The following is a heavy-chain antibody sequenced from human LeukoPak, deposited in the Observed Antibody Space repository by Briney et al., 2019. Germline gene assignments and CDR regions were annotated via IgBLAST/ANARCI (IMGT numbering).Heavy chain of an antibody. CDR3: AREGDYGGIAPGLDY. CDR1: GDSFSSNSAA. V-gene: IGHV6-1*01. Sequence: SQTLSLTCAISGDSFSSNSAAWNWIRQSPSRGLEWLGRTYYKSKWYNDYAVSVKSLMTINPDTSKNQFSLQLNSVTPEDTAVYYCAREGDYGGIAPGLDYWGQGTLVTVSS. CDR2: TYYKSKWYN. D-gene: IGHD4-23*01. J-gene: IGHJ4*02.